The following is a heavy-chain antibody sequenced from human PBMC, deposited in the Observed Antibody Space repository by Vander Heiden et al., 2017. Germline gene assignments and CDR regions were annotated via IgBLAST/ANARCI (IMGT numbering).Heavy chain of an antibody. Sequence: QVQLQQWGAGLLKPSETLSLTCAVYGGSFSGYYWSWIRQPPGKGLEWIGEINHSGSTNYNPSLKSRVTISVDTSKNQFSLKLSSVTAADTAVYYCARGPSIWYGYVGVDYWGQGTLVTVSS. D-gene: IGHD3-16*01. CDR1: GGSFSGYY. J-gene: IGHJ4*02. V-gene: IGHV4-34*01. CDR3: ARGPSIWYGYVGVDY. CDR2: INHSGST.